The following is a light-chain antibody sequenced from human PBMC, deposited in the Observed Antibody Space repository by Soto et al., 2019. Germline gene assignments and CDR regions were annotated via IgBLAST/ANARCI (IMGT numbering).Light chain of an antibody. Sequence: EIVLTQSPGTLSLSPGDRATLSCRASQSVSSSYLAWYQQKPGQTPRLLIFGASNRATGIPDRFSGSGSGADFTLTISRLEPDDFAVDYCQQYGNAPRTFGQGTKVEIK. CDR2: GAS. CDR1: QSVSSSY. J-gene: IGKJ1*01. CDR3: QQYGNAPRT. V-gene: IGKV3-20*01.